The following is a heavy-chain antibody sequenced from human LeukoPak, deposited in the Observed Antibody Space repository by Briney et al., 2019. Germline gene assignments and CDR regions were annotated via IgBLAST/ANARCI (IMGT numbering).Heavy chain of an antibody. V-gene: IGHV3-30*04. D-gene: IGHD3-3*01. CDR1: GFTFSSYA. CDR2: ISYDGSNK. Sequence: GGSLRLSCAASGFTFSSYAMHWVRQAPGKGLEWVAVISYDGSNKYYADSVKGRFTISRDNSKNSLYLQMNSLRAEDTAVYYCARVRYDFWSGYYPGYYFDYWGQGTLVTVSS. J-gene: IGHJ4*02. CDR3: ARVRYDFWSGYYPGYYFDY.